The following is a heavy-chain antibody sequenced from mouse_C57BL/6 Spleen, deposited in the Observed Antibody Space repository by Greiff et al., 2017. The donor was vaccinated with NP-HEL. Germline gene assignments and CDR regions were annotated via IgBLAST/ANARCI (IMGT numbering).Heavy chain of an antibody. CDR1: GYTFPSYW. V-gene: IGHV1-55*01. J-gene: IGHJ1*03. CDR2: LFPCSGRT. Sequence: VQLQQPVAALVKPGASVQMSCKASGYTFPSYWITWVKQRPVQGLAWIVDLFPCSGRTNYNEKFKSKATLTVDTSSSPAYMQLSSLTSEDSAVYYCARSGLITTVWYFEVWGTGTTVTVSS. CDR3: ARSGLITTVWYFEV. D-gene: IGHD1-1*01.